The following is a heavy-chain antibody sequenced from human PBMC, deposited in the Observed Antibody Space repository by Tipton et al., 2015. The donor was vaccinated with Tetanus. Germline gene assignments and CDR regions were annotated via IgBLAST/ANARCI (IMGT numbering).Heavy chain of an antibody. CDR1: GFIFLSHV. CDR3: AKPDMVRGVSRSAFDV. Sequence: SLLLSCAASGFIFLSHVLHFFLPSPFPCLAFFAVISYDGTNKYYGDSVKGRFTISRNNSENTLHLLMNSLRPEDTAVYFCAKPDMVRGVSRSAFDVWGQGTMVTVSS. D-gene: IGHD3-10*01. CDR2: ISYDGTNK. J-gene: IGHJ3*01. V-gene: IGHV3-30*18.